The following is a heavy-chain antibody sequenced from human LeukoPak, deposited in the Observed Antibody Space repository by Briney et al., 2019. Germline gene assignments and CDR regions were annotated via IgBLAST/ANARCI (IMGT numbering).Heavy chain of an antibody. Sequence: SETLSLTCTVSGGSISSSSYYWGWIRQPPGTGLEWIGSIYYSGSTYYNPSLKSRVTISVDTSKNQFSLKLSSVTAADTAVYYCARGAYSSSYYYYYYMDVWGKGTTVTVSS. CDR1: GGSISSSSYY. V-gene: IGHV4-39*07. CDR3: ARGAYSSSYYYYYYMDV. J-gene: IGHJ6*03. CDR2: IYYSGST. D-gene: IGHD6-6*01.